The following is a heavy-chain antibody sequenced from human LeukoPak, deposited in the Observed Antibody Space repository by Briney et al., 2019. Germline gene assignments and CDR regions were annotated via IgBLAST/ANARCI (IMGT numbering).Heavy chain of an antibody. Sequence: ASVKVSCKASGYTFTGYYMHWVRQAPGQGLEWMGRINPNRGGTNYAQKFQGRVTMTGNTSINTAYMDLSRLRSDDTAVYYCARGRNSVYYFNVVAPSYFDYWGQGTLVTVSS. CDR3: ARGRNSVYYFNVVAPSYFDY. J-gene: IGHJ4*02. CDR2: INPNRGGT. D-gene: IGHD3-22*01. V-gene: IGHV1-2*06. CDR1: GYTFTGYY.